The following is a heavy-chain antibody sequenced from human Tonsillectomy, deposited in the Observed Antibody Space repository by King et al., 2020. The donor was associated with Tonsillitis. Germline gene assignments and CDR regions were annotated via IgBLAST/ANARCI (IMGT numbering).Heavy chain of an antibody. J-gene: IGHJ3*02. D-gene: IGHD5-18*01. CDR2: IYPSDSNT. Sequence: VQLVESGAEVKKPGESLKISCKGSGYSFPSFWIGWVRQMPGKGLEWMGIIYPSDSNTRYSPSFQGQVTISADKSISIAYLQWRNLKASDTAMYYCAEDAGYSYGGDALDIWGQGTMVTVSS. V-gene: IGHV5-51*01. CDR1: GYSFPSFW. CDR3: AEDAGYSYGGDALDI.